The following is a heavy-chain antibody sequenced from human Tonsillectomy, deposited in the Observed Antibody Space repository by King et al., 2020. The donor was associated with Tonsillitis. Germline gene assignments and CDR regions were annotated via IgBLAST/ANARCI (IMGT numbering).Heavy chain of an antibody. CDR3: TKDPDYYDSSTS. CDR2: ISWNSGTI. Sequence: VQLVESGGALVQPGRSLRLSCAASGFSFDDYAMHWVRQAPGKGLEWVSGISWNSGTIGYAESVKGRFPISRDNAKNFLYLQMNSLRAEDTALYYCTKDPDYYDSSTSWGQGTLVTVSS. CDR1: GFSFDDYA. V-gene: IGHV3-9*01. J-gene: IGHJ4*02. D-gene: IGHD3-22*01.